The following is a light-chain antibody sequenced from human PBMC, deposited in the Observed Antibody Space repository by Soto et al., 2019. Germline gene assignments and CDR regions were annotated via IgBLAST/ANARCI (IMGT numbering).Light chain of an antibody. CDR1: QNISNF. Sequence: DIQMTQSPSSLSASLGDRVTITCRASQNISNFLNWYQQKPGRAPKLLMHAASTLQSGVPSRFSGSASGTDFSLTISSLPPEDFAAYYCQQSYSTPATFGHGTRLEIK. J-gene: IGKJ5*01. CDR2: AAS. V-gene: IGKV1-39*01. CDR3: QQSYSTPAT.